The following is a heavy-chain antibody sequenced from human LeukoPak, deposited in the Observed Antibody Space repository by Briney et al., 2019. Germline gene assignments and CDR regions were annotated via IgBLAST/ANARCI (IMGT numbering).Heavy chain of an antibody. CDR2: ISGSGGST. V-gene: IGHV3-23*01. D-gene: IGHD6-19*01. Sequence: GGSLRLSCAASGFTFSSYAMSWVRQAPGKGLEWGSAISGSGGSTYYADSVKGRFTISRDNSKNTLYLQMNSLRAEDTAVYYCAKGTDVAVAPDAFDIWGQGTMVTVSS. CDR3: AKGTDVAVAPDAFDI. J-gene: IGHJ3*02. CDR1: GFTFSSYA.